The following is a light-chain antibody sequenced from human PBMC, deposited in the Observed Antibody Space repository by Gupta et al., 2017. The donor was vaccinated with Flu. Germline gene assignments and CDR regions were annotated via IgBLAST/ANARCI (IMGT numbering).Light chain of an antibody. CDR1: QDISNY. V-gene: IGKV1-33*01. CDR3: QQHDNLPLT. Sequence: EIQITLSPSSLSASVGDRVTITCQASQDISNYLNWYQQKPGKAPKLLIYDAAKLDTGVPSRFSGSGSGTDFTFTISSLQPEDFATYYCQQHDNLPLTFGGGTKVEIK. J-gene: IGKJ4*01. CDR2: DAA.